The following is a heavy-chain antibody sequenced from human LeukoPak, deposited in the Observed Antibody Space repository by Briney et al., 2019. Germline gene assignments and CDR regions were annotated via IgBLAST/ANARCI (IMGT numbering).Heavy chain of an antibody. Sequence: SETLSLTCTVSGGSISSSSYYWGWIRQPPGKGLEWIGSIYYSGSTYYNPSLKSRVTISVDTSKNQFSLKLSSVTAADTAVYYCACFVLTGYGRDYFDYWGQGTLVTVSS. CDR3: ACFVLTGYGRDYFDY. CDR2: IYYSGST. J-gene: IGHJ4*02. D-gene: IGHD3-9*01. V-gene: IGHV4-39*07. CDR1: GGSISSSSYY.